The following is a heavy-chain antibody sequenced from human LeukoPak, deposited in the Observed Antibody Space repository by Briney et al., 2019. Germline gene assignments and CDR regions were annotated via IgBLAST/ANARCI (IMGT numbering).Heavy chain of an antibody. J-gene: IGHJ4*02. D-gene: IGHD6-6*01. V-gene: IGHV4-59*01. CDR3: ARVLGSSSDYDY. CDR2: IYYSGST. Sequence: SETLSLTCTVSGGSISRYYWSWIRQPPGKRLEWIGYIYYSGSTNYNPSLKSRVTISVDTSKNQFSLKLSSVTAADTAVYYCARVLGSSSDYDYWGQGTLVTASS. CDR1: GGSISRYY.